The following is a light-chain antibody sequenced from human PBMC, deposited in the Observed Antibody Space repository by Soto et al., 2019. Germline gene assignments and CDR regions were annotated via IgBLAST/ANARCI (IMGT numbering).Light chain of an antibody. CDR3: QSADSSGTYV. CDR2: KDS. J-gene: IGLJ1*01. CDR1: AVPKQY. V-gene: IGLV3-25*02. Sequence: SCELTQPPWVSVSPGQTARITCSGDAVPKQYAYWYQQKPGQAPVLVIYKDSERPSGIPERFSGSSSGTTVTLTISGVQAEDEADYYCQSADSSGTYVFGTGTKVTVL.